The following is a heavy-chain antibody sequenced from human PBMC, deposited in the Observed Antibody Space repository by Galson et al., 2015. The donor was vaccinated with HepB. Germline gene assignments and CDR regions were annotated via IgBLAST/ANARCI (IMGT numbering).Heavy chain of an antibody. CDR3: AKLDTRGRQFDY. CDR1: GFTFSSYA. Sequence: SLRLSCAASGFTFSSYAMHWVRQASGKGLEWVAVTSNDGSSKYYADSVKGRFTISRDNSKNTLYLQMNSLRADDTAVYYCAKLDTRGRQFDYWGQGILVTVSS. D-gene: IGHD2-2*01. J-gene: IGHJ4*02. CDR2: TSNDGSSK. V-gene: IGHV3-30*18.